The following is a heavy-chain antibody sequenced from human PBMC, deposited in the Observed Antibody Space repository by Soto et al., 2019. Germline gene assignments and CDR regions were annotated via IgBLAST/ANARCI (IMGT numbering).Heavy chain of an antibody. CDR2: IYYSGST. CDR1: GGSISSSSYY. CDR3: ARHRGYSSSWYKADVYFDY. V-gene: IGHV4-39*01. Sequence: SETLSLTCTVSGGSISSSSYYWGWIRQPPGKGLEWIGSIYYSGSTYYNPSLKSRVTISVDTSKNQFSLKLSSVTAADTAVYYCARHRGYSSSWYKADVYFDYWGQGTLVTVSS. J-gene: IGHJ4*02. D-gene: IGHD6-13*01.